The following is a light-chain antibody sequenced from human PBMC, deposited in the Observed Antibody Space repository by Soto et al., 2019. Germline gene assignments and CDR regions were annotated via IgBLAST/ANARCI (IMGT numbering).Light chain of an antibody. V-gene: IGLV1-44*01. CDR3: SSNTFSDTYV. CDR2: GNN. J-gene: IGLJ1*01. Sequence: QSVLTQPPSASGTPGQRVTISCSGSSSNIGGNTVNWYQQLPGTAPKLLIYGNNQRPSGVPDRFSGSRSGNTASLTISGLQAEDEADYYCSSNTFSDTYVFGTGTKATVL. CDR1: SSNIGGNT.